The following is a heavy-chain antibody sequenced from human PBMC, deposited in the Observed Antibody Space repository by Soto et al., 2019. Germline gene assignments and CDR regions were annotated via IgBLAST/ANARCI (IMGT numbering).Heavy chain of an antibody. J-gene: IGHJ6*02. CDR2: VYTSAEGGAT. D-gene: IGHD2-15*01. V-gene: IGHV3-15*07. CDR3: TTGSVAGF. Sequence: EVQQVDSGGGLVKPVGSLRLSCAASGFSVTNAWMNWVRQAPGKGLEWVGRVYTSAEGGATNYAAPVKGRFTISRDDSRNTVYLQMNSLMTEDTAGYYCTTGSVAGFRGLGTTVTVSS. CDR1: GFSVTNAW.